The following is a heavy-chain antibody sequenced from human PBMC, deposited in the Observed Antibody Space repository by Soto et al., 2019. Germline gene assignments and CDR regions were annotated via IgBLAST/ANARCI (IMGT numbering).Heavy chain of an antibody. CDR2: IYYSGST. V-gene: IGHV4-31*03. D-gene: IGHD1-26*01. J-gene: IGHJ4*02. Sequence: QVQLQESGPGLVKPSQTLSLTCTVSGGSISSGGYYWSWIRQHPGKGLEWIGYIYYSGSTYYNPSLKSRVTISVDTSKNQFSLKLSSVTAADTAVYDCARIYSGNYVVPYYFDYWGQGTLVTVSS. CDR3: ARIYSGNYVVPYYFDY. CDR1: GGSISSGGYY.